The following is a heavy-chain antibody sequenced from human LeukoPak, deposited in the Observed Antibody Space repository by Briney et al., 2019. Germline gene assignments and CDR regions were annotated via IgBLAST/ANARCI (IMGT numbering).Heavy chain of an antibody. D-gene: IGHD4-17*01. CDR2: INPNSGGT. Sequence: ASVKVSCKASGYTFTGYYMHWVRQAPGQGLEWMGWINPNSGGTNYAQKFQGRVTMTRDTSISTAYMELSRLRSDDTAVYYCARDPYGRNYYYYMDVWGKGTTVTVSS. V-gene: IGHV1-2*02. CDR1: GYTFTGYY. J-gene: IGHJ6*03. CDR3: ARDPYGRNYYYYMDV.